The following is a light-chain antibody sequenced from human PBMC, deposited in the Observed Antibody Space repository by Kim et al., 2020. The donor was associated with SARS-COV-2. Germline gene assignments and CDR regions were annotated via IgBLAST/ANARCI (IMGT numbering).Light chain of an antibody. Sequence: VALGQTVQIKRQRDSLKSYYATRDQPKPGPAPISVIYGKNHRPFGIPNPFPGPRPGNTASLTLTGTQGGDEADYYCNSRDSNDNVVFGGGTQLTVL. V-gene: IGLV3-19*01. CDR2: GKN. CDR1: SLKSYY. CDR3: NSRDSNDNVV. J-gene: IGLJ2*01.